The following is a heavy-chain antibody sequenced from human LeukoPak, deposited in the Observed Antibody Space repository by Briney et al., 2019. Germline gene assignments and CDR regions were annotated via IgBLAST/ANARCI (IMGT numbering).Heavy chain of an antibody. V-gene: IGHV1-69*06. Sequence: GSSVKVSCKASGGTFSSYAISWVRQAPGHGLEWMGGIIPIFGTANYAQKFQGRVTITADKSTSTAYMELSSLRSEDTAVYYCARMAAAGTGWYYYYGMDVWGKGTTVTVSS. J-gene: IGHJ6*04. D-gene: IGHD6-13*01. CDR1: GGTFSSYA. CDR2: IIPIFGTA. CDR3: ARMAAAGTGWYYYYGMDV.